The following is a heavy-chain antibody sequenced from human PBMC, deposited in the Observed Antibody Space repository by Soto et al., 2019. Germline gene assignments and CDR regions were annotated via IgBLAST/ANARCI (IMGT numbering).Heavy chain of an antibody. CDR3: VREPRSCSGGSCSIMGDAFDI. CDR2: IYNEFT. D-gene: IGHD2-15*01. CDR1: GFTVTDIY. V-gene: IGHV3-66*01. Sequence: EVQLVESGGGLVQPGGSLRLSCVASGFTVTDIYMNWVRQAPGKGLEWVSVIYNEFTDYEDSVRGRFSISTDSSKNALYLEMNGLRAEDSAVYYCVREPRSCSGGSCSIMGDAFDIWGEGTMVTVSS. J-gene: IGHJ3*02.